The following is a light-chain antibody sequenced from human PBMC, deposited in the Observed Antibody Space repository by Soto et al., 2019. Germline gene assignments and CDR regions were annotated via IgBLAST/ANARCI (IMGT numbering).Light chain of an antibody. J-gene: IGKJ5*01. V-gene: IGKV3D-15*01. Sequence: EIVMTQSPATRSVSPGERATLSCRASQSVSSNLAWYQQKPGQAPRLLIYGASTRATGIPARFSGSGSGSEFTLTISSLEPEDFAVYYCQQRSNWPPITFGQGTRLEIK. CDR1: QSVSSN. CDR3: QQRSNWPPIT. CDR2: GAS.